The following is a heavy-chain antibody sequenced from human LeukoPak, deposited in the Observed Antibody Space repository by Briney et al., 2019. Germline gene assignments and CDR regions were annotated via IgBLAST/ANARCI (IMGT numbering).Heavy chain of an antibody. Sequence: GGSLRLSCAASGFTFSSYAMSWVRQAPGKGLEWVSAISGSGGSTYYADSVKGRFTISRDNSKNTLYLQMNSLRAEDTAVYYCAIPLNYDFWSGFDYWGQGTLVTVSS. CDR1: GFTFSSYA. D-gene: IGHD3-3*01. CDR2: ISGSGGST. CDR3: AIPLNYDFWSGFDY. J-gene: IGHJ4*02. V-gene: IGHV3-23*01.